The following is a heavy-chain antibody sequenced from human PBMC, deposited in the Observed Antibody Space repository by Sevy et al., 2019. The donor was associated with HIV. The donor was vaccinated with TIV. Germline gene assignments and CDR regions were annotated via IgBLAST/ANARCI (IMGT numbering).Heavy chain of an antibody. CDR1: GGSISSSSYY. D-gene: IGHD4-4*01. Sequence: SETLSLTCTVSGGSISSSSYYWGSIRQPPGKGLDWIGGIYYSGSTYYNPSLKSRVTISVDTSKNQFSLKLSSVTAADTAVYYCARRDDYTKPRRPNWFDPWGQGTLVTVSS. CDR3: ARRDDYTKPRRPNWFDP. CDR2: IYYSGST. J-gene: IGHJ5*02. V-gene: IGHV4-39*01.